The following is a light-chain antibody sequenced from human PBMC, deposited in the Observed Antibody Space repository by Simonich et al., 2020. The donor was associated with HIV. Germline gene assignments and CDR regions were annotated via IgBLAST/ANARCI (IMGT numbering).Light chain of an antibody. CDR1: QGISSA. J-gene: IGKJ1*01. V-gene: IGKV1D-13*01. Sequence: AIQLTQSPSSLSASVGDRVTMACRASQGISSALAWYQQKPGKAPKLLIYKASNLESGVPSRFSGSGSGTEFTLTISSLQPDDFATYYCQQYNNYRTFGQGTKVEIK. CDR2: KAS. CDR3: QQYNNYRT.